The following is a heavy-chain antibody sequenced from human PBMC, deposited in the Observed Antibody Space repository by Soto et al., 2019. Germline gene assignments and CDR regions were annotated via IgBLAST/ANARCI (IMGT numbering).Heavy chain of an antibody. Sequence: PSETLSLTCTVSGGSISSSSYYWGWIRQPPGKGLEWIGSIYYSGSTYYNPSLKSRVTISVDTSKNQFSLKLSSVTAADTAVYYCARPRAMVRGEQKSYYYYYGMDVWGQGTTVTVSS. V-gene: IGHV4-39*01. CDR1: GGSISSSSYY. D-gene: IGHD3-10*01. CDR2: IYYSGST. J-gene: IGHJ6*02. CDR3: ARPRAMVRGEQKSYYYYYGMDV.